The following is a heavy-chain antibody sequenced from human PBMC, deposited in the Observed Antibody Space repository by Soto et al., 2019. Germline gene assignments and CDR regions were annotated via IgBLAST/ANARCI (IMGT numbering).Heavy chain of an antibody. CDR2: IKQDGSEK. CDR1: GFTFSSYW. J-gene: IGHJ6*03. Sequence: GGSLRLSCAASGFTFSSYWMSWVRQAPGKGLEWVANIKQDGSEKYYVDSVKGRFTISRDNAKNSLYLQMNSLRAEDTAVYYCARDHTYYDILTGYYTYYYYMDVWGKGTTVTVSS. V-gene: IGHV3-7*01. D-gene: IGHD3-9*01. CDR3: ARDHTYYDILTGYYTYYYYMDV.